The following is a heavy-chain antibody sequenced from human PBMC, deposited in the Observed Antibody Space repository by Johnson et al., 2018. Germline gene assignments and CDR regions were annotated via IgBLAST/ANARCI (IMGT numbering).Heavy chain of an antibody. Sequence: VQLVESGGGLVQPGGSLRLSCAGSGFTFDDYAMHWVRQAPGKGLAWVSGISWNSGSIGYADSVKGRFTISRDNAKNSLYLQMNSLRAEDTALYYCAKHSSAYISLSYFQHWGQGTLVTVSS. J-gene: IGHJ1*01. D-gene: IGHD3-22*01. CDR1: GFTFDDYA. CDR3: AKHSSAYISLSYFQH. V-gene: IGHV3-9*01. CDR2: ISWNSGSI.